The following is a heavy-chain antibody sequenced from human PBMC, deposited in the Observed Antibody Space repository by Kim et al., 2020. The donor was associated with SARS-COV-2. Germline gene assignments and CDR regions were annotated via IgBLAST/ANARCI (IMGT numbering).Heavy chain of an antibody. CDR2: GGGT. V-gene: IGHV1-46*01. Sequence: GGGTSHETKFTGRVTMTRDTSTSTVYMELSSLRSEDTAVYYCARGGDYFDYWGQGTLVTVSS. J-gene: IGHJ4*02. D-gene: IGHD3-10*01. CDR3: ARGGDYFDY.